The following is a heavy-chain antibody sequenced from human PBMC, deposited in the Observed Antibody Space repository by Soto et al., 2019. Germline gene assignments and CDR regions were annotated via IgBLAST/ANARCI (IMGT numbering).Heavy chain of an antibody. CDR1: SDSISIGGYY. J-gene: IGHJ4*02. V-gene: IGHV4-31*03. CDR2: IYYSGST. CDR3: ARGRAFMVRGVIITPYYFDY. Sequence: SETLSLACTFSSDSISIGGYYWSWIRQHPGKGLEWIGYIYYSGSTSYNPSLKSRVTISVDTSKNQFSLKLSSVTAADTAVYYCARGRAFMVRGVIITPYYFDYWGQGTLVTVSS. D-gene: IGHD3-10*01.